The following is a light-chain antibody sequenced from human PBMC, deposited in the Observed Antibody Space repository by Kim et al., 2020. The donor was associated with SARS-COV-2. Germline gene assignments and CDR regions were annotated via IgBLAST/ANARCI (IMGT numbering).Light chain of an antibody. CDR3: QQYGTSPRT. CDR1: QSVSSSH. Sequence: SPGEGATLSSTASQSVSSSHLAWYQQQTSQAPSHLICGTSTRATGTPDSCSGSGSETDFTLTISRLEPEDVVVYYCQQYGTSPRTFGGGTKVDIK. CDR2: GTS. J-gene: IGKJ4*01. V-gene: IGKV3-20*01.